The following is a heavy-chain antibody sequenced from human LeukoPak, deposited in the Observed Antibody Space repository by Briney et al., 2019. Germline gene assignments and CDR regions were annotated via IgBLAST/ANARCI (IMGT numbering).Heavy chain of an antibody. CDR2: INHSGST. V-gene: IGHV4-34*01. CDR3: ARGRTGEIDY. D-gene: IGHD1-14*01. Sequence: SETLSLTCAVYGGSFSDYYWTWLPQPPGKGLEWIGEINHSGSTNYNPSLKSRVTISIGTSKNQFSLKLNSVTAADTAVYYCARGRTGEIDYWGQGTLVTVSS. CDR1: GGSFSDYY. J-gene: IGHJ4*02.